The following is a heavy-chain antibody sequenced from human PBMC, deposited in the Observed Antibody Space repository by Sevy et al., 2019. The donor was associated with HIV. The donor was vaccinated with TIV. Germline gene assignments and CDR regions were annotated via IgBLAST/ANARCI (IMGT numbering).Heavy chain of an antibody. CDR2: ISGSGDTI. CDR3: ARDHVKDGDLGDYYYYAMDV. V-gene: IGHV3-11*01. D-gene: IGHD4-17*01. J-gene: IGHJ6*02. Sequence: GGSLRLSCAASGFTISDYYMSWIRQAPGKGLEWLSYISGSGDTIYYADSVKARFTISRDNAKNSLYLQMNSLRAEDTAVYYCARDHVKDGDLGDYYYYAMDVWGQGTSVTVSS. CDR1: GFTISDYY.